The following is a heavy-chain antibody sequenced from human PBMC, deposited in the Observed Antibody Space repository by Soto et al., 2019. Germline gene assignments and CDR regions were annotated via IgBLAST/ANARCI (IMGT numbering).Heavy chain of an antibody. D-gene: IGHD3-3*01. J-gene: IGHJ6*03. CDR2: IYYSGST. CDR1: GGSISSGNYY. CDR3: ARHSASSWSYYYYMDV. Sequence: SETLSVTCTVSGGSISSGNYYWGWIRQPPGKGLEWIGSIYYSGSTYYNPSLKSRVTISVDTSKNQFSLKLSSVIAADTAVYYCARHSASSWSYYYYMDVWGKGTTVTVSS. V-gene: IGHV4-39*01.